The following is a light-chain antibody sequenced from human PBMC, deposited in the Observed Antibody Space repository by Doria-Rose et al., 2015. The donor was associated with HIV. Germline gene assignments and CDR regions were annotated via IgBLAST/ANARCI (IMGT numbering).Light chain of an antibody. CDR2: DGS. CDR1: QSFISTY. V-gene: IGKV3-20*01. Sequence: TQSPGTLSLSPEERATLSCRASQSFISTYLAWYQQKPGQAPSLLIYDGSTRATGIPDRFSASGSGTDFTLTINRLEPEDFALYYCHQYGTSWTFGQGTKVEI. J-gene: IGKJ1*01. CDR3: HQYGTSWT.